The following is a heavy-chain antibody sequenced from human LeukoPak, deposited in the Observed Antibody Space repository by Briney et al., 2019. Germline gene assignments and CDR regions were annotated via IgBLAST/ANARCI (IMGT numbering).Heavy chain of an antibody. V-gene: IGHV3-23*01. CDR3: AKGASPFDY. CDR2: ISSSGGST. D-gene: IGHD2-2*01. Sequence: GGSLRLSCTASGSTFSDYAMSWVRQAPGKGLEWVSTISSSGGSTYYADSVKGRFTISRDTSKNTLYLQMNSLRAEDTALYYCAKGASPFDYWGQGTLVTVSS. CDR1: GSTFSDYA. J-gene: IGHJ4*02.